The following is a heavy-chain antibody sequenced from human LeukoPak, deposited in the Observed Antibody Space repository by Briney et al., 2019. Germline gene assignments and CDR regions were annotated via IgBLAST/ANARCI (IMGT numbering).Heavy chain of an antibody. Sequence: GGSLRLSCVGSGFTISNYWMTWVRQAPGKGLEWVANIKQDGSEKYYGDSVKGRFTITRDNAKNSLYLQMNSLRVEDTAVYYCPRSPLYGMDVWGQGTTVTVAS. J-gene: IGHJ6*02. CDR3: PRSPLYGMDV. V-gene: IGHV3-7*01. CDR2: IKQDGSEK. CDR1: GFTISNYW.